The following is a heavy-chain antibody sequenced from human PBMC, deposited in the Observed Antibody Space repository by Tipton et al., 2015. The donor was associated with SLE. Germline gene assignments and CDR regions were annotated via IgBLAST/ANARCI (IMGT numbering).Heavy chain of an antibody. CDR3: ARVTSYDFWSGSLPGYFDV. V-gene: IGHV4-61*02. CDR1: GGSISSGSYY. D-gene: IGHD3-3*01. Sequence: TLSLTCTVSGGSISSGSYYWSWIRQPAGKGLEWIGRIYTSGSTNYNPSLKSRVTISVDTSKNQFSLRLSSVTAADTAVYYCARVTSYDFWSGSLPGYFDVWGQGILVTVSS. CDR2: IYTSGST. J-gene: IGHJ4*02.